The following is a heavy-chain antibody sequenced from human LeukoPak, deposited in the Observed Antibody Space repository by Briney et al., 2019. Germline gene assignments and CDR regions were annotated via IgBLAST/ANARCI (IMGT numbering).Heavy chain of an antibody. Sequence: SVKVSCKASGGTFSSYAISWVRQAPGQGLEWMGRIIPIFGIANYAQKFQGRVTITADKSTSTAYMEQSSLRSEDTAVYYCATGQTPRYYYDSSGNWGQGTLVTVSS. CDR2: IIPIFGIA. J-gene: IGHJ4*02. D-gene: IGHD3-22*01. V-gene: IGHV1-69*04. CDR3: ATGQTPRYYYDSSGN. CDR1: GGTFSSYA.